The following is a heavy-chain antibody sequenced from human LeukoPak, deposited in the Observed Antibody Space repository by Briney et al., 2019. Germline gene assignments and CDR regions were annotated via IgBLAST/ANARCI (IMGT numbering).Heavy chain of an antibody. CDR3: ARAGSGFDY. Sequence: SETLSLTCAVYGGSFSGYYWSWIRQPPGKGLEWIGEINHSGSTNYNPSLKSRVTISVDTSKNQFSLKLSSVTAADTAVYYCARAGSGFDYWGQGTLVTVAS. J-gene: IGHJ4*02. CDR1: GGSFSGYY. V-gene: IGHV4-34*01. CDR2: INHSGST. D-gene: IGHD3-22*01.